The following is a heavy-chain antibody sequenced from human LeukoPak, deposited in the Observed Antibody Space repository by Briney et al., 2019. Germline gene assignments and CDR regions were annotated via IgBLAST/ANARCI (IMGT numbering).Heavy chain of an antibody. J-gene: IGHJ4*02. CDR3: ARVRGALRVPDY. V-gene: IGHV4-59*01. CDR1: GGSISSYY. Sequence: EPSETLSLTCTVSGGSISSYYWSWIRQPPGKGLEWIGYIYYSGSTNYNPSLKSRVTISVDTSKNQFSLKLSSVTAADPAVYYCARVRGALRVPDYWGQGTLVTVSS. D-gene: IGHD1-26*01. CDR2: IYYSGST.